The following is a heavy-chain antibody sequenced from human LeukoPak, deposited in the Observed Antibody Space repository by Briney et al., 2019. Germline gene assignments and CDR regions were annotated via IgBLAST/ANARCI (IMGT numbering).Heavy chain of an antibody. J-gene: IGHJ4*02. CDR3: ARAEGGPATAIY. D-gene: IGHD2-21*02. Sequence: SGGSLRLSCAASGFTFSSYEMNWVRQAPGKGLEFVSHISSGGTVIYYADSVKGRFTISRDNAKNSLYLQMNSLRAEDTALYYRARAEGGPATAIYWGQGTLVTVSS. V-gene: IGHV3-48*03. CDR2: ISSGGTVI. CDR1: GFTFSSYE.